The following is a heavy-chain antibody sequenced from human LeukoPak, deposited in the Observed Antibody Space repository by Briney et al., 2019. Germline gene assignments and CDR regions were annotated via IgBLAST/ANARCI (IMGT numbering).Heavy chain of an antibody. CDR3: ANGRVTMIVS. J-gene: IGHJ4*02. CDR2: ISGSGGST. D-gene: IGHD3-22*01. Sequence: PGASLRLSCAASGFTFSGYAMSWVRQAPGKGLEWVSAISGSGGSTYYADSVKGRFTISRDNSKNSLYLQMNSLRAEDTAVYYCANGRVTMIVSWGQGTLVTVSS. CDR1: GFTFSGYA. V-gene: IGHV3-23*01.